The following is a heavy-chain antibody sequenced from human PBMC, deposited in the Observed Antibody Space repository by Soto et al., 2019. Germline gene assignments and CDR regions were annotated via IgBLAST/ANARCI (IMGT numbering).Heavy chain of an antibody. Sequence: PGGSLRLSCAASGFTFSSYTMNWVRQAPGEGLEWVSSITSSSSYIYYADSVKGRFTISRDNAKNSLYLQMNSLRAEDTAVYYCARDIHQYGSGSAAYWGQGTLVTVSS. CDR1: GFTFSSYT. D-gene: IGHD3-10*01. J-gene: IGHJ1*01. V-gene: IGHV3-21*01. CDR3: ARDIHQYGSGSAAY. CDR2: ITSSSSYI.